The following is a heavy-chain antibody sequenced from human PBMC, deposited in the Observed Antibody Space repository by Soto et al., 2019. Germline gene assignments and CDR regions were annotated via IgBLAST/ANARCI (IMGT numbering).Heavy chain of an antibody. CDR3: ARARFLEWLLPYYFDY. CDR2: ISAYNGNT. CDR1: GYTFTSYG. V-gene: IGHV1-18*01. J-gene: IGHJ4*02. Sequence: GASVKVSCKASGYTFTSYGISWVRQAPGQGLEWMGWISAYNGNTNYAQKLQGRVTMTTDTSTSTAYMELRSLRSDDTAVYYCARARFLEWLLPYYFDYWGQGTLVTVSS. D-gene: IGHD3-3*01.